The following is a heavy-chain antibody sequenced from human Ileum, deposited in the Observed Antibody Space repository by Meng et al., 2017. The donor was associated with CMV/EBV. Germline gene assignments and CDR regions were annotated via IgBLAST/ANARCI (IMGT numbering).Heavy chain of an antibody. J-gene: IGHJ4*02. CDR3: ARELRYGDYYFDS. D-gene: IGHD4-17*01. Sequence: GQLQEFGPGLVKSSQTLSLTCNVSGDSIISDDHYWSWIRQPPGKGLEWIGYVFYSGSTYYNPSLMSRVTISVDTSKNQFSLRLSSVTAADTAVYYCARELRYGDYYFDSWGQGTLVTVSS. CDR2: VFYSGST. CDR1: GDSIISDDHY. V-gene: IGHV4-30-4*08.